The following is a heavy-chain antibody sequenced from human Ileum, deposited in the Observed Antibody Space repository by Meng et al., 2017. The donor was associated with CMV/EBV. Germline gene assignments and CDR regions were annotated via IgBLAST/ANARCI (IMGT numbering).Heavy chain of an antibody. CDR2: TWYGSKWYY. J-gene: IGHJ4*02. CDR3: TYGWPLKY. V-gene: IGHV6-1*01. CDR1: DSVSISTES. D-gene: IGHD3-10*01. Sequence: QGKLHQSGPGLVKPSQTLSLTCAGDSVSISTESWNWIRQSPSRGLEWLGRTWYGSKWYYEYAVSVKSRITIIPDTSQNQISLQPNSVTPDDTAVYYCTYGWPLKYWGQGSLVTVSS.